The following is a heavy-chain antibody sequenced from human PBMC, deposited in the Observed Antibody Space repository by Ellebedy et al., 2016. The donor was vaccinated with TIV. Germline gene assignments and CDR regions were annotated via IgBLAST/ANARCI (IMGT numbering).Heavy chain of an antibody. J-gene: IGHJ6*02. V-gene: IGHV1-8*03. CDR1: GYTFTSYD. CDR3: AKIRRGVRYCSSTSCYGGWNYYGMDV. D-gene: IGHD2-2*01. CDR2: MNPNSGNT. Sequence: AASVKVSCKASGYTFTSYDINWVRQATGQGLEWMGWMNPNSGNTGYAQKFQGRVTITRNTSISTAYMELSSLRSEDTAVYYCAKIRRGVRYCSSTSCYGGWNYYGMDVWGQGTTVTVSS.